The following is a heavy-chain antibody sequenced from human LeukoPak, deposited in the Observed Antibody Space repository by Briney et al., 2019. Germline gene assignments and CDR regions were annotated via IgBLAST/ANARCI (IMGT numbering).Heavy chain of an antibody. J-gene: IGHJ3*01. CDR1: GFTFGDYY. V-gene: IGHV3-11*04. CDR3: ARGVTMVVSSRAFDL. D-gene: IGHD4/OR15-4a*01. Sequence: PGGSLRLSCAASGFTFGDYYMTWIRQAPGKGLEWVSYISSSGTTIYYADPVKGRFTISRDSAKNSLYLQMDSLRAEETAVYFCARGVTMVVSSRAFDLWGQGTLVTVSS. CDR2: ISSSGTTI.